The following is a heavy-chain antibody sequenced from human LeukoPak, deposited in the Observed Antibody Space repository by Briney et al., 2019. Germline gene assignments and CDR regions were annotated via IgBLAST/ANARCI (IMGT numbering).Heavy chain of an antibody. CDR1: GGSISSSSYY. CDR3: ARVLVVVAAYNWFDP. Sequence: SETRSLTCTVSGGSISSSSYYWGWIRQPPGKGLEWIGSIYYSGSTYYNPSLKSRVTISVDTSKNQFSLKLSSVTAADTAVYYCARVLVVVAAYNWFDPWGQGTLVTVSS. CDR2: IYYSGST. D-gene: IGHD2-15*01. V-gene: IGHV4-39*07. J-gene: IGHJ5*02.